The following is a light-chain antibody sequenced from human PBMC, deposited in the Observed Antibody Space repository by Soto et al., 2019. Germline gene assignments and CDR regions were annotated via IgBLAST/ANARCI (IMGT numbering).Light chain of an antibody. CDR1: QSVSSSY. V-gene: IGKV3-20*01. Sequence: ESVVPQSPGTLSLSPGEIATLSCRASQSVSSSYLAWYQQKPCQAPRLLIYGASSRATGIPDRFSGSGSVTDFTLTISILEPEDLAVYYCQQYGSSPPFTFGPGTKVDIK. J-gene: IGKJ3*01. CDR3: QQYGSSPPFT. CDR2: GAS.